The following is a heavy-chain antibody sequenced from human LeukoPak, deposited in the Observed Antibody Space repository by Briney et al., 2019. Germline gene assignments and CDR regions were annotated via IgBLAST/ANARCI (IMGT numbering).Heavy chain of an antibody. Sequence: GSSVKVSCKASGGTFSSYAISWVRQAPGQGLEWMGWINPYSGGTNYAQNFQGRVTMTRDTSISTAYMELSRLRSDDTAIYYCARGGIAIFGVAKNWFDPWGQGTLVTVSS. V-gene: IGHV1-2*02. CDR1: GGTFSSYA. D-gene: IGHD3-3*01. CDR2: INPYSGGT. J-gene: IGHJ5*02. CDR3: ARGGIAIFGVAKNWFDP.